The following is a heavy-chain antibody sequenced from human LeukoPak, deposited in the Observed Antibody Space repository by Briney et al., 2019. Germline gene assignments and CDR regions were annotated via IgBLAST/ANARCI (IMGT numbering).Heavy chain of an antibody. CDR3: ARDPNGDYIGTFDM. Sequence: VGSLRLSCAASEFTFSSYGMSWVRQAPGKGLEWFSSISGSGGSTQYADSVQGRFALSRDNSKNTLYLQMNSLRVEDTAVYFCARDPNGDYIGTFDMWGRGTMVSVSS. CDR2: ISGSGGST. J-gene: IGHJ3*02. CDR1: EFTFSSYG. V-gene: IGHV3-23*01. D-gene: IGHD4-17*01.